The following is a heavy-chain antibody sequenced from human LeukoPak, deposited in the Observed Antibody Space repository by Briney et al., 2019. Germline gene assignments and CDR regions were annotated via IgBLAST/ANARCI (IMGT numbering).Heavy chain of an antibody. J-gene: IGHJ3*01. CDR1: GYTFTSYT. CDR2: ISVGNGDS. V-gene: IGHV1-3*03. CDR3: ARERGIRDAFDF. Sequence: ASVKVSCKASGYTFTSYTIHWVRKAPGQSLEWMGWISVGNGDSKCSQEFQGRVTLTRDTSATTAYLEVSSLRPEDMAVYYCARERGIRDAFDFWGQGTMVTVSS. D-gene: IGHD1-14*01.